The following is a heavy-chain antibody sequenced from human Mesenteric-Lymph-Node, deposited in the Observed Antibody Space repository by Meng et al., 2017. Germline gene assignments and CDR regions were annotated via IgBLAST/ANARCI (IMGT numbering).Heavy chain of an antibody. V-gene: IGHV1-69*13. CDR2: IIPIFGTA. CDR1: GGTFSSYA. D-gene: IGHD6-19*01. J-gene: IGHJ4*02. Sequence: SVKVSCKASGGTFSSYAISWVRQAPGQGLEWMGGIIPIFGTANYAQKFQGRVTITADDSTSTAYMELSSLRSEDTAVYYCARGGSSGWDFDYWGQGTLVTVSS. CDR3: ARGGSSGWDFDY.